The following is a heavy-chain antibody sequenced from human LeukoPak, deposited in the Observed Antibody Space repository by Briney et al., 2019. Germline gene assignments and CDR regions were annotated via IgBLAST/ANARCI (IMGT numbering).Heavy chain of an antibody. CDR3: ARDQWELLLDY. D-gene: IGHD1-26*01. CDR1: GYTFTSYD. J-gene: IGHJ4*02. CDR2: MNPNSGNT. Sequence: ASVKVSCKASGYTFTSYDINWVRQATGQGLEWMGWMNPNSGNTGYAQKFQGRVTITTDTSTSTAYMELRSLRSDDTAVYYCARDQWELLLDYWGQGTLVTVSS. V-gene: IGHV1-8*03.